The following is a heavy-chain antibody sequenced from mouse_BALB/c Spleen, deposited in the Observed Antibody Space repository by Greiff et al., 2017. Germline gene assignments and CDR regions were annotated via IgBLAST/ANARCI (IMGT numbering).Heavy chain of an antibody. J-gene: IGHJ3*01. V-gene: IGHV7-3*02. CDR3: ARDDGRAWFAY. CDR1: GFTFTDYY. D-gene: IGHD1-1*02. Sequence: DVKLVESGGGLVQPGGSLRLSCATSGFTFTDYYMSWVRQPPGKALEWLGFIRNKANGYTTEYSASVKGRFTISRDNSQSILYLQMNTLRAEDSATYYCARDDGRAWFAYWGQGTLVTVSA. CDR2: IRNKANGYTT.